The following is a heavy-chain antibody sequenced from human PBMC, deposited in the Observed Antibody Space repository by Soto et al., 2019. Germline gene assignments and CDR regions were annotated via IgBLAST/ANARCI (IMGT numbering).Heavy chain of an antibody. CDR3: XXXXXXXALDY. CDR2: ISAYNGNT. CDR1: GYTFTSXX. V-gene: IGHV1-18*01. J-gene: IGHJ4*02. Sequence: QVQLVQSGAEVKKPGASVKVSCKASGYTFTSXXXXXXXXXXXXGLEWMGWISAYNGNTNYAQKLQGRVTMTTDTXXXXXXXXXXXXXXXXXXXXXXXXXXXXXALDYWGQGTLVTVSS.